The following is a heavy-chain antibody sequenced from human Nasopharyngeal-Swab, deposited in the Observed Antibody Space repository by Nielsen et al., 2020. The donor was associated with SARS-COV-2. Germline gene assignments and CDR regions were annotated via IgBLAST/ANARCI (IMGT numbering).Heavy chain of an antibody. CDR2: FDPEDGET. D-gene: IGHD3-10*01. V-gene: IGHV1-24*01. Sequence: WVRQAPGQGLEWMGGFDPEDGETIYAQKFQGRVTMTEDTSTDTAYMELSSLRSVDAAVYYCATIEISGKGAYYYYMDVWGKGTTVTVSS. CDR3: ATIEISGKGAYYYYMDV. J-gene: IGHJ6*03.